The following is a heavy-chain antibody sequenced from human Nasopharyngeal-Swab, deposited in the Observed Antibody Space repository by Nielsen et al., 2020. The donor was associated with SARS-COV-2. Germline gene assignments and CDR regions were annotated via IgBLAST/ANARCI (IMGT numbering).Heavy chain of an antibody. CDR2: ISSTRGSP. D-gene: IGHD3-10*01. CDR1: GVTLSDYY. V-gene: IGHV3-11*06. Sequence: GGSLRLSCAASGVTLSDYYISWIRQAPGKGLEWISYISSTRGSPSYAGSVQGRFTISRDNANNSLYLQMNSLRDEDTAVYYCARAPDSSTYGLRYWGPGTLVTVSS. J-gene: IGHJ4*02. CDR3: ARAPDSSTYGLRY.